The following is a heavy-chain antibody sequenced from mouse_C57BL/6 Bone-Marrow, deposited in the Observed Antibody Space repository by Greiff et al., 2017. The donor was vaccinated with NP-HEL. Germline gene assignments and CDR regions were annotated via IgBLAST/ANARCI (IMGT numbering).Heavy chain of an antibody. J-gene: IGHJ3*01. Sequence: DVKLVESGGDLVKPGGSLKLSCAASGFTFSSYGMSWVRQTPDKRLEWVATISSGGSYTYYPDSVKGRFTISRDNAKNTLYMQLSSLESEDTAMYYCACPCDYVVAWFAYWGQGTLVTVSA. CDR2: ISSGGSYT. D-gene: IGHD2-4*01. V-gene: IGHV5-6*02. CDR3: ACPCDYVVAWFAY. CDR1: GFTFSSYG.